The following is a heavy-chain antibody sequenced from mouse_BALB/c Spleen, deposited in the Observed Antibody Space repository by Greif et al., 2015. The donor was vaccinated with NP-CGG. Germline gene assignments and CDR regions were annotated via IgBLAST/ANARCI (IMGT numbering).Heavy chain of an antibody. D-gene: IGHD4-1*01. CDR3: ARKGLGGGFAY. Sequence: VQLQQSGAELVRPGVSVKISCKGSGYTFTDYAMHWVKQSHAKSLEWIGVISTYYGDASYNQKFKGKATMTVDKSSSTAYMELARLTSEDSAIYYCARKGLGGGFAYWGQGTLVTVSA. V-gene: IGHV1S137*01. J-gene: IGHJ3*01. CDR2: ISTYYGDA. CDR1: GYTFTDYA.